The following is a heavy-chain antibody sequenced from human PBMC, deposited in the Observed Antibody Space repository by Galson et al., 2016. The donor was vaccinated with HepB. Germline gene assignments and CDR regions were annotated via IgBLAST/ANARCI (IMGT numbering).Heavy chain of an antibody. J-gene: IGHJ6*02. CDR1: GFTFTSYD. V-gene: IGHV3-33*01. CDR3: WDLAAGPWGMDV. CDR2: IWYDGSNK. Sequence: SLRLSCAASGFTFTSYDMHWVRQAPGKGLEWVAVIWYDGSNKYYADSVKGRFTISRDNSRNTLYLQMKSLRAEDTAVYYCWDLAAGPWGMDVWGQGTTVTVSS. D-gene: IGHD6-13*01.